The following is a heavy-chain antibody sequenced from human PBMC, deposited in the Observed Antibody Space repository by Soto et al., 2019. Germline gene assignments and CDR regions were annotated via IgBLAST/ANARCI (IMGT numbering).Heavy chain of an antibody. D-gene: IGHD5-12*01. CDR1: GFTFSSYG. V-gene: IGHV3-33*01. Sequence: GGSLRLSCAASGFTFSSYGMHWVRQAPGKGLEWVAVIWYDGSNKYYADSVKGRFTISRDNSKNTLYLQMNSLRAEDTAVYYCARDIGGYDPQRGYYYYYGMDVWGQGTTVTVSS. CDR2: IWYDGSNK. J-gene: IGHJ6*02. CDR3: ARDIGGYDPQRGYYYYYGMDV.